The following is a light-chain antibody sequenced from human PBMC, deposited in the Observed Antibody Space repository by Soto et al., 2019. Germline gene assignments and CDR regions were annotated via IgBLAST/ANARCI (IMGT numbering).Light chain of an antibody. V-gene: IGLV2-8*01. CDR3: SSYAGSNKPLWV. J-gene: IGLJ1*01. Sequence: QSALTQPPSASGSPGQSVTISCTGTSSDVGGYNYVSWYQQHPGKAPKLMIYEVSKRPSGVPDRFSGSKSGNTASLTVSGLQAEDEADYYCSSYAGSNKPLWVFGTGTKLTVL. CDR1: SSDVGGYNY. CDR2: EVS.